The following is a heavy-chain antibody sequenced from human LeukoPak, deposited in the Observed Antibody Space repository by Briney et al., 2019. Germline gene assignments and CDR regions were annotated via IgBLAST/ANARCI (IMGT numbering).Heavy chain of an antibody. V-gene: IGHV1-46*01. CDR3: ARDIVVVPAATEDYYYYGMDV. Sequence: ASVKVSCKASGYTFTSYYMHWVRQAPGQGLEWMGIINPSGGSTSYAQKFQGRVTMTRDTSTSTAYMELSSLRSEDTAVYYCARDIVVVPAATEDYYYYGMDVWGKGTTVTVSS. D-gene: IGHD2-2*01. CDR1: GYTFTSYY. J-gene: IGHJ6*04. CDR2: INPSGGST.